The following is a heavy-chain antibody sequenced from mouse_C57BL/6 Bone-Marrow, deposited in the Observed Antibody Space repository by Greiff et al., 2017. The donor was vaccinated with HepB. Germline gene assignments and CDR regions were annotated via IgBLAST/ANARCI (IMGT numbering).Heavy chain of an antibody. CDR1: GYTFTGYW. CDR2: IDPNSGGT. V-gene: IGHV1-72*01. J-gene: IGHJ4*01. D-gene: IGHD2-5*01. Sequence: QVQLKESGAELMKPGASVKLSCKATGYTFTGYWMHWVKQRPGRGLEWIGRIDPNSGGTKYNEKFKSKATLTVDKPSSTAYMQLSSLTSEDSAVYYCARRAYYSNWYAMDYWGQGTSVTVSS. CDR3: ARRAYYSNWYAMDY.